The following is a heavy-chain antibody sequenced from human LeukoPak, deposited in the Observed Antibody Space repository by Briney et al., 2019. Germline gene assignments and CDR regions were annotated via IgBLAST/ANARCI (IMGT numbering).Heavy chain of an antibody. Sequence: GASVKVSCKASGYTFTGYYMHWVRQAPGQGLEWMGWINPNRGGTNYAQKFQGRVTMTRDTSISTAYMELSRLRSDDTAVYYCARVRASRPLESLGYWGQGTLVTASS. D-gene: IGHD6-6*01. J-gene: IGHJ4*02. CDR1: GYTFTGYY. CDR2: INPNRGGT. CDR3: ARVRASRPLESLGY. V-gene: IGHV1-2*02.